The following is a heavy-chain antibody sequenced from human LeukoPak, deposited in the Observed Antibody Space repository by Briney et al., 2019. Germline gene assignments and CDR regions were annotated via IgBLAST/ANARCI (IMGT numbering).Heavy chain of an antibody. Sequence: GGSLRLSCAASGFTVSSNYMSWVCQAPGKGLEWVSVIYSGGSTYYADSVKGRFTISRDNSKNTLYLQMNSLRAEDTAVYYCARHQSSGWYRGTFDYWGQGTLVTVSS. CDR2: IYSGGST. V-gene: IGHV3-53*01. CDR3: ARHQSSGWYRGTFDY. CDR1: GFTVSSNY. D-gene: IGHD6-19*01. J-gene: IGHJ4*02.